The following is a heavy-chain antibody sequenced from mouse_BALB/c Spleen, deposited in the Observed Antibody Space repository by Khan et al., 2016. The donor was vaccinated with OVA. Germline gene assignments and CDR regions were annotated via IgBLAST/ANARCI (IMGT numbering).Heavy chain of an antibody. Sequence: QVQLQQSGAELMKPGASVKISCKATGYTFSSYWIEWVKQRPGHGLEWIGEILPGSSSTNYNEKFKGKAPFTADKSSNNAYMQPSSLTSVDAAVYCCARYGNHCDFDVWGAGTTVTVSS. V-gene: IGHV1-9*01. CDR1: GYTFSSYW. CDR3: ARYGNHCDFDV. CDR2: ILPGSSST. D-gene: IGHD2-1*01. J-gene: IGHJ1*01.